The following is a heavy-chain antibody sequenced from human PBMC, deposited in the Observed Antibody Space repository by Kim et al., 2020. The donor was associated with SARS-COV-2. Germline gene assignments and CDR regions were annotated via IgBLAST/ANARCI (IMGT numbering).Heavy chain of an antibody. CDR3: ARDASDSSSSHGYYYGMDV. CDR2: ISSSSSTI. Sequence: GGSLRLSCAASGFTFSSYSMNWVRQAPGKGLEWVSYISSSSSTIYYADSVKGRFTISRHNAKNSLYLQMNSLRAEDTAVYYCARDASDSSSSHGYYYGMDVWGQGTTVTVSS. V-gene: IGHV3-48*04. D-gene: IGHD6-6*01. CDR1: GFTFSSYS. J-gene: IGHJ6*02.